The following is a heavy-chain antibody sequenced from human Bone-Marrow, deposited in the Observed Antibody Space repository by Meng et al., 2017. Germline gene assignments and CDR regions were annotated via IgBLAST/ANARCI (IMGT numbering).Heavy chain of an antibody. V-gene: IGHV1-69*13. J-gene: IGHJ4*02. CDR1: GGTFSSYA. CDR3: ARSGSRYCTNGVCYTFDY. CDR2: IIPIFGTA. Sequence: SVKVSCKASGGTFSSYAISWVRRAPGQGLEWMGGIIPIFGTANYAQKFQGRVTITADESTSTAYMELSSLRSEDTAVYYCARSGSRYCTNGVCYTFDYWGQGTLVTVSS. D-gene: IGHD2-8*01.